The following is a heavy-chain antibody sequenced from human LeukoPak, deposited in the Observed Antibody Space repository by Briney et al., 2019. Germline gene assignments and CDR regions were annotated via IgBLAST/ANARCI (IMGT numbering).Heavy chain of an antibody. CDR3: ARIYDFWSGYYPDY. V-gene: IGHV3-74*01. J-gene: IGHJ4*02. Sequence: GGSLRLSCAASGFTFSSYWMHWVRQAPGKGLVWVSRINSDGSSTSYADSVKGRFTISRDNTKNSLYLQMNSLRAEDTAVYYCARIYDFWSGYYPDYWGQGTLVTVSS. D-gene: IGHD3-3*01. CDR1: GFTFSSYW. CDR2: INSDGSST.